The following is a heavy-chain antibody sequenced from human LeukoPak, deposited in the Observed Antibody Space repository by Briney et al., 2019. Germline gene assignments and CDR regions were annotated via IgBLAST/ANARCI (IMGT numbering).Heavy chain of an antibody. CDR2: ISDSGSST. J-gene: IGHJ4*02. Sequence: GGSLRLSCAASGFTFSSYAMSWVRQAPGMGLEWVSGISDSGSSTNYAASVKGRFTIARDNSKNTLYLQMNSLRAEDTAEYYCAKDSYSSNRPYYFDYWGQGTLVTVSS. V-gene: IGHV3-23*01. D-gene: IGHD2/OR15-2a*01. CDR1: GFTFSSYA. CDR3: AKDSYSSNRPYYFDY.